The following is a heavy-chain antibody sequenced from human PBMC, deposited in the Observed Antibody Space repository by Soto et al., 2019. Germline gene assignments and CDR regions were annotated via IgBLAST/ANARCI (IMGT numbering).Heavy chain of an antibody. V-gene: IGHV1-3*01. CDR1: GYTFTSYA. D-gene: IGHD5-12*01. Sequence: GASVKVSCKASGYTFTSYAMHWVRQAPGRRLEWMGWINAGNGNTKYSQKFQGRVTITRDTSASTAYMELSSLRSEDTAVYYCARDRRDGYIPYNRFDPWGQGTLVTV. CDR2: INAGNGNT. J-gene: IGHJ5*02. CDR3: ARDRRDGYIPYNRFDP.